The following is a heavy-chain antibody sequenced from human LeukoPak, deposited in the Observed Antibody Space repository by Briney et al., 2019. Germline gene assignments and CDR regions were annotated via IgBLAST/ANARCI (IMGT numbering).Heavy chain of an antibody. D-gene: IGHD6-19*01. J-gene: IGHJ4*02. V-gene: IGHV3-23*01. Sequence: TGGSLRLSCAASGFTFDDYGMSWVRQAPGKGLEWVSTISGSGDSTYYADSVKGRFTSSRDNSKNTLYLQMNSLRAEDTAVYYCAKSRDNIAVAGTLDYWGQGTLVTVSS. CDR1: GFTFDDYG. CDR2: ISGSGDST. CDR3: AKSRDNIAVAGTLDY.